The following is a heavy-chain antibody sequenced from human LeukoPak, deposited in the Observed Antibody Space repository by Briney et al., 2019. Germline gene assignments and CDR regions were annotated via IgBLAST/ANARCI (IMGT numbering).Heavy chain of an antibody. CDR3: ARESGSGYNSYYFDY. CDR1: GYTFTGYY. J-gene: IGHJ4*02. D-gene: IGHD5-24*01. CDR2: INPNSGGT. Sequence: GDSVKVSCKASGYTFTGYYMHWVRQAPGQGLEWMGWINPNSGGTNYAQKFQGRVTMTRDTSISTAYMELSRLRSDDTAVYYCARESGSGYNSYYFDYWGQGTLVTVSS. V-gene: IGHV1-2*02.